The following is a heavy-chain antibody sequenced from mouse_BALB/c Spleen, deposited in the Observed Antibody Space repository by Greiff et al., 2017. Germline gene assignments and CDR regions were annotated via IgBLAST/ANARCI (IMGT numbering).Heavy chain of an antibody. D-gene: IGHD2-1*01. Sequence: EVMLVESGGGLVKPGGSLKLSCAASGFTFSSYAMSWVRQSPEKRLEWVAEISSGGSYTYYPDTVTGRFTISRDNAKNTLYLEMSSLRSEDTAMYYCAIYYGNYEAWFAYWGQGTLVTVSA. CDR2: ISSGGSYT. CDR1: GFTFSSYA. CDR3: AIYYGNYEAWFAY. V-gene: IGHV5-9-4*01. J-gene: IGHJ3*01.